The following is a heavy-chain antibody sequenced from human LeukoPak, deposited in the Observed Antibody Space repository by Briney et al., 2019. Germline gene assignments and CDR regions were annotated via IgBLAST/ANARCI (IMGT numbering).Heavy chain of an antibody. CDR2: ISAYNGNT. CDR1: GYTFTSYG. J-gene: IGHJ5*02. D-gene: IGHD3-3*01. CDR3: ARDVLITIFGVVISKSNWFDP. V-gene: IGHV1-18*01. Sequence: ASVKVSCKASGYTFTSYGISWVRQAPGQRLEWMGWISAYNGNTNYAQKLQGRVTMTTDTSTGTAYMELRSLRSDDTAVYYCARDVLITIFGVVISKSNWFDPWGQGTLVTVSS.